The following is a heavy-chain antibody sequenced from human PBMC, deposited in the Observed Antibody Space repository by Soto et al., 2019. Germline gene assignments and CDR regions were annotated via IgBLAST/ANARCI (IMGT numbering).Heavy chain of an antibody. V-gene: IGHV3-23*01. CDR1: GFTFSTYA. D-gene: IGHD3-22*01. J-gene: IGHJ4*02. CDR2: ITASGAST. Sequence: PGGSLRLSCAASGFTFSTYATSWVRQAPGKGLEWVSSITASGASTYYADSVKGRFTISRDNSKNTLYLQMNSLRAEDTALFYCAKDKYYYESAADDPFDYWGQGTLVTVSS. CDR3: AKDKYYYESAADDPFDY.